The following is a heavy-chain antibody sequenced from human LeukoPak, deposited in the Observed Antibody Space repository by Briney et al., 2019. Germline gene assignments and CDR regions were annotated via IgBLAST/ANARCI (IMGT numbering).Heavy chain of an antibody. J-gene: IGHJ4*02. CDR1: GGSFNSGSYY. Sequence: PSETLSLTCTVSGGSFNSGSYYGSWIRQPPGKGLEWIGYIYYTGSTYYNPSLKSRVTISLDTSKNQFSLILSSVTAADTAVYYCAREDGYSQADSWGQGILVTVSS. CDR2: IYYTGST. D-gene: IGHD5-24*01. V-gene: IGHV4-61*01. CDR3: AREDGYSQADS.